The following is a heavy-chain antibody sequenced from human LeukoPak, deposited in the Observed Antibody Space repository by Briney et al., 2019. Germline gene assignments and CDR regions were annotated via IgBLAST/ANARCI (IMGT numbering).Heavy chain of an antibody. CDR3: ARLLRNGHSGAPDIFDM. Sequence: SETLSLTWSVLRASISPNYCAWIRQPPGKGLEFIGYVYYSGRTYYNPSLRSRLTISLDTSNSHFSLQLSPVTTADTAVYYCARLLRNGHSGAPDIFDMWGQGTMVTVSS. J-gene: IGHJ3*02. CDR1: RASISPNY. V-gene: IGHV4-59*01. CDR2: VYYSGRT. D-gene: IGHD2-15*01.